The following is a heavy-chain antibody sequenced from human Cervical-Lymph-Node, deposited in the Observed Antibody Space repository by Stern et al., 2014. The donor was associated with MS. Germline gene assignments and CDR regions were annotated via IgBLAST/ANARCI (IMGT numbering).Heavy chain of an antibody. CDR1: GGTFSSYA. V-gene: IGHV1-69*01. J-gene: IGHJ6*02. CDR2: IIPIFGTA. D-gene: IGHD6-19*01. CDR3: ARDLVGSSGPYGMDV. Sequence: VQLVESGAEVKKPGSSVKVSCKASGGTFSSYAISWVRQAPGQGLEGMGGIIPIFGTANYAQKFQGRVTITADESTSTANQELNSLRSEDTAVYYCARDLVGSSGPYGMDVWGQGTTVTVSS.